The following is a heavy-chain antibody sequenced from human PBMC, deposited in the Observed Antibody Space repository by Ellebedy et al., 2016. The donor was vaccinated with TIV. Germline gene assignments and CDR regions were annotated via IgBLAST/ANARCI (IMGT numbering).Heavy chain of an antibody. CDR2: ISGSGGST. D-gene: IGHD6-19*01. CDR3: AKDRVGQWPNLYYYYYGMDV. V-gene: IGHV3-23*01. Sequence: GESLKISXAASGFTFSSYAMSWVRQAPGKGLEWVSAISGSGGSTYYADSVKGRFTISRDNSKNTLYLQMNSLRAEDTAVYYCAKDRVGQWPNLYYYYYGMDVWGQGTTVTVSS. J-gene: IGHJ6*02. CDR1: GFTFSSYA.